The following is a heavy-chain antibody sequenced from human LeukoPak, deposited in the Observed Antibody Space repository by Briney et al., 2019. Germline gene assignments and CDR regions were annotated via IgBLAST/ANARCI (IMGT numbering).Heavy chain of an antibody. D-gene: IGHD3-22*01. V-gene: IGHV4-34*01. CDR1: GGSFSGYY. Sequence: SETLSLTCAVYGGSFSGYYWSWIRQPPGKGLEWIGEINHSGSTNYNPSLKSRVTISVDTSKNQFSLKLSSVTAADTAVYYCASYYDSSGYRANYFDYWGQGTLVTVSS. J-gene: IGHJ4*02. CDR3: ASYYDSSGYRANYFDY. CDR2: INHSGST.